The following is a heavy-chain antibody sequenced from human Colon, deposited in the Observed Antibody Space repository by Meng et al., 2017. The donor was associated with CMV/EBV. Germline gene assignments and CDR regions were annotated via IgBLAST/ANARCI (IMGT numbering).Heavy chain of an antibody. Sequence: QGPLGQSGTEMKTPGAPVKVSCKTSGYTFTANHLHWVRQAPGQGLEWMGWIYPQDGGTYFAQKFQDRVTLTRDTSITTAYMELSGLTSDGTAIYYCVRESWYFDFWGEGTLVTVS. CDR2: IYPQDGGT. V-gene: IGHV1-2*02. CDR3: VRESWYFDF. J-gene: IGHJ4*02. D-gene: IGHD6-13*01. CDR1: GYTFTANH.